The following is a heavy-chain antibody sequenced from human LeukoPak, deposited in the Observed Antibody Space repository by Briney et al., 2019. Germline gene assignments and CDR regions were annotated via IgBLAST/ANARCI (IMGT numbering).Heavy chain of an antibody. V-gene: IGHV3-30*18. CDR1: GFTFNYYG. J-gene: IGHJ3*02. CDR3: AKDLGGYGDYLGAFEI. CDR2: ISFDGRNT. Sequence: GGSLRLSCVGSGFTFNYYGIHWVRQAPGKGLEWVAGISFDGRNTFYVDSLKGRFAISRDNSKSSLYLQMSSLRPEDTALYYCAKDLGGYGDYLGAFEIRGQGTMVTVSS. D-gene: IGHD4-17*01.